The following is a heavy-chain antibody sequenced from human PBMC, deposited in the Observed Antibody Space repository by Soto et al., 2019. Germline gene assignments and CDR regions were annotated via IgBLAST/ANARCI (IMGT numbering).Heavy chain of an antibody. J-gene: IGHJ6*02. D-gene: IGHD3-3*01. V-gene: IGHV4-61*01. Sequence: SETLSLTCTVSGGSVSSGSYYWSWIRQPPGKGLEWIGYIYYSGSTNYNPSLKSRVTISVDTSKNQFSLKLSSVTAADTAVYYCARDAPTLHCDFWSGYQPYYYYGMDVWGQGTTVTVSS. CDR3: ARDAPTLHCDFWSGYQPYYYYGMDV. CDR2: IYYSGST. CDR1: GGSVSSGSYY.